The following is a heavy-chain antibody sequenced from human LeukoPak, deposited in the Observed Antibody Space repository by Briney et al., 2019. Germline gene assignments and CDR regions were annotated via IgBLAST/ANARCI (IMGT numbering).Heavy chain of an antibody. CDR3: ARVRDYFDSSDYSDY. Sequence: ASVKVSCKASGYTFTSYYISWLRQAPGQGLEWMGWISAYNGNTKYVQKFQGRVTMTIDTSSTTAYMELRSLTSDDTAVYYCARVRDYFDSSDYSDYWGQGTLVTVSS. J-gene: IGHJ4*02. V-gene: IGHV1-18*04. CDR1: GYTFTSYY. CDR2: ISAYNGNT. D-gene: IGHD3-22*01.